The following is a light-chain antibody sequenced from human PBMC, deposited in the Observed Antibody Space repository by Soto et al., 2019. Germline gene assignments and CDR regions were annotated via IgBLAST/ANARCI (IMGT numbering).Light chain of an antibody. Sequence: EIVLTQSPATLSLSPGESATLSCRASQSVSSYLAWYQHKPGLAPRLLIYDASNRATGIPARFSGSGSGTDFTLTISSLEPEDFAVYYCQQRSSWPPYTFGQGTKLEI. V-gene: IGKV3-11*01. CDR1: QSVSSY. CDR3: QQRSSWPPYT. J-gene: IGKJ2*01. CDR2: DAS.